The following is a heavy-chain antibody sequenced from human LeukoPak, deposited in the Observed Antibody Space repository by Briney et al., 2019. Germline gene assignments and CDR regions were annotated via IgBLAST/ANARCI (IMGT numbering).Heavy chain of an antibody. Sequence: GRSLRLSCAASGFTFSSYGMHWVRQAPGKGLEWVSYISTGGSISYADSVKGRFTISRDNAKNSLYLQMNSLRDEDTAVYYCARMIDYNYGYAFDYWGQGTLVTVSS. CDR3: ARMIDYNYGYAFDY. V-gene: IGHV3-48*02. CDR1: GFTFSSYG. D-gene: IGHD5-18*01. CDR2: ISTGGSI. J-gene: IGHJ4*02.